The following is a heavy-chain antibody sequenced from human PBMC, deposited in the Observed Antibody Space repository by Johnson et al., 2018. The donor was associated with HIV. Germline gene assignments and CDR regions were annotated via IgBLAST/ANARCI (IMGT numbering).Heavy chain of an antibody. J-gene: IGHJ3*01. CDR1: GFTFDDYA. CDR2: ISWNSGSI. Sequence: VQLVESGGGLVQPGRSLRLSCAASGFTFDDYAMHWVRQAPGKGLEWVSGISWNSGSIGYADSVKGRFTISRDNAKNSLYLQMNSLRAEDTALYYCAKERLLHDAFDFWGQGTMVTVSS. D-gene: IGHD5-18*01. V-gene: IGHV3-9*01. CDR3: AKERLLHDAFDF.